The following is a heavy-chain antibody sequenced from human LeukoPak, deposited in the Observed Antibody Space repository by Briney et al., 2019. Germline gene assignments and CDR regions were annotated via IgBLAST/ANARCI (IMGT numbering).Heavy chain of an antibody. Sequence: GGSLRLSYAASGFTFSGSAMRWVRQASGKGLEWVGRIRSKANSYATAYAASVKGRFTISRDDSKNTAYLQMNSLKTEDTAVYYCTYSIVGATVDYWGQGTLVTVSS. CDR2: IRSKANSYAT. J-gene: IGHJ4*02. V-gene: IGHV3-73*01. CDR1: GFTFSGSA. D-gene: IGHD1-26*01. CDR3: TYSIVGATVDY.